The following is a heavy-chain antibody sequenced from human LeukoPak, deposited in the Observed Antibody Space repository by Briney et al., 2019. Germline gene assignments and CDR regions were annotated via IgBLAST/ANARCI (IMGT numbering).Heavy chain of an antibody. CDR3: ARGDCSSNSCYVY. CDR1: GYTVTGYY. V-gene: IGHV1-2*02. D-gene: IGHD2-2*01. CDR2: INPNSGGT. Sequence: GASVKVSCKASGYTVTGYYMHWVRQAPGQGLEWMGWINPNSGGTNYAQKFQGRVTMTRDTSISTAYMELSRLRSDDTAVYYCARGDCSSNSCYVYWGQGNLVTVSS. J-gene: IGHJ4*02.